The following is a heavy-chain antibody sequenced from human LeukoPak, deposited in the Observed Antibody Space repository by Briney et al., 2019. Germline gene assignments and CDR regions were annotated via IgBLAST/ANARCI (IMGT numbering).Heavy chain of an antibody. CDR2: ISGSGGST. CDR1: GFTFSSYA. V-gene: IGHV3-23*01. J-gene: IGHJ4*02. D-gene: IGHD5-24*01. Sequence: GGSLRLSCAASGFTFSSYAMGWVRQAPGKGLEWVSAISGSGGSTYYADSVKGRFTISRDNSKNTLYLQMNSLRAEDTAVYYCAKAQRRDGSHGAQTIDYWGQGTLVTVSS. CDR3: AKAQRRDGSHGAQTIDY.